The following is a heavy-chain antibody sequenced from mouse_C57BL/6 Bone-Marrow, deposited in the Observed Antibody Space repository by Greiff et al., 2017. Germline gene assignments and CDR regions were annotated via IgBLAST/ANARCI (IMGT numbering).Heavy chain of an antibody. CDR2: ISYDGSN. CDR1: GYSITSGYY. Sequence: DVQLQESGPGLVKPSQSLSLTCSVTGYSITSGYYWNWIRQFPGNKLEWMGYISYDGSNNYNPSLKNRISITRDTSKNQFFLKLNSVTTEDTATYYCARARGDYAMDYWGQGTSVTVSS. V-gene: IGHV3-6*01. CDR3: ARARGDYAMDY. J-gene: IGHJ4*01.